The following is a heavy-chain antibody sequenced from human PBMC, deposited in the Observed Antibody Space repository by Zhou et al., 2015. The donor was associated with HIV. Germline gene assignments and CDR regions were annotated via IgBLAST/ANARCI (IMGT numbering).Heavy chain of an antibody. CDR2: ISTYNGDT. CDR3: ARDHDYDSGSSTTFDS. V-gene: IGHV1-18*01. Sequence: QVQVVQSGAEVKKPGASLKVSCKASGYTFNNYGISWVRQAPGQGLEWMGWISTYNGDTRSAPKLQGRLTMTTDITTSTAYMELRSLRSDDTAVYYCARDHDYDSGSSTTFDSWGQGTLVTVSS. CDR1: GYTFNNYG. D-gene: IGHD3-10*01. J-gene: IGHJ4*02.